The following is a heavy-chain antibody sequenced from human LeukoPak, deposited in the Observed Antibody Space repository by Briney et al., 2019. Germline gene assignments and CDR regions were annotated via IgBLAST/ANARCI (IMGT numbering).Heavy chain of an antibody. D-gene: IGHD3-10*01. V-gene: IGHV4-4*07. CDR3: ARAYLWFGELSAFDI. CDR1: GGSISSYY. Sequence: SETLSLTCTVSGGSISSYYWSWIRQPAGKGLEWIGRIYTSGSTNYNPSLKSRVTMSVDTSKNQFSLKLSSVTAADTAVYYCARAYLWFGELSAFDIWGQGTMVTVSS. CDR2: IYTSGST. J-gene: IGHJ3*02.